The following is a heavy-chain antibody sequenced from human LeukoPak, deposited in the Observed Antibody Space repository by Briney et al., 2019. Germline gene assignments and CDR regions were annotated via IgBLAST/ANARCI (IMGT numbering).Heavy chain of an antibody. CDR1: GGTFSSYA. V-gene: IGHV1-69*05. Sequence: SVKVSCKASGGTFSSYAISWVRQAPGQGLEWMGGIIPIFGTANYAQKFQGRVTITTDESTSTAHMELSSLRSDDTAVYYCARGPYYDFWSGFYWGQGTLVTVSS. J-gene: IGHJ4*02. CDR2: IIPIFGTA. D-gene: IGHD3-3*01. CDR3: ARGPYYDFWSGFY.